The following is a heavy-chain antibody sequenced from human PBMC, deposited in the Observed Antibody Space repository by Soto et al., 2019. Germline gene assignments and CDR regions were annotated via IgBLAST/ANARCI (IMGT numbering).Heavy chain of an antibody. J-gene: IGHJ5*02. CDR2: IYYSGST. CDR3: ARSVIVVVVGSWFDP. D-gene: IGHD2-15*01. V-gene: IGHV4-59*01. Sequence: SETLSLTCTVSGGSISSYYWSWIRQPPGKGLEWIGYIYYSGSTNYNPSLKSRVTISVDTSKNQFSLKLSSVTAADTAVYYCARSVIVVVVGSWFDPWGQGTLVTVSS. CDR1: GGSISSYY.